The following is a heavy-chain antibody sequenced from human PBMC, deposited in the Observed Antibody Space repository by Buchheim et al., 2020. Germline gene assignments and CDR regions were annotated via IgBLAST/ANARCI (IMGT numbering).Heavy chain of an antibody. J-gene: IGHJ6*02. Sequence: EVQLVESGGDLVQPGGSLRLSCGASGFTFSRYWMSWVRQAPGKGLEWVANIHQDGGEKYYVDSLQGRFTISRDTAKSSLFLQMNSLRVEDTAGYYCVRESQVVAPGSGRLTYYGMDVWGQGTT. D-gene: IGHD2-15*01. CDR1: GFTFSRYW. CDR3: VRESQVVAPGSGRLTYYGMDV. CDR2: IHQDGGEK. V-gene: IGHV3-7*01.